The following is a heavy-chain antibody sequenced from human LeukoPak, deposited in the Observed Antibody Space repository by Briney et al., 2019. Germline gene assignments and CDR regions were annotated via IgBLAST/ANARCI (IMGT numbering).Heavy chain of an antibody. CDR3: ARGDYDYVWGSPTHPFDY. D-gene: IGHD3-16*01. CDR2: INTDGSST. J-gene: IGHJ4*02. V-gene: IGHV3-74*01. CDR1: GFTFSSYW. Sequence: GGSLRLSCAASGFTFSSYWMHWVRQAPGKGLVWVSRINTDGSSTSYADSVKGRFTISRDNAKNTLYLQMNSLRAEDTAVYYCARGDYDYVWGSPTHPFDYWGQGTLVTVSS.